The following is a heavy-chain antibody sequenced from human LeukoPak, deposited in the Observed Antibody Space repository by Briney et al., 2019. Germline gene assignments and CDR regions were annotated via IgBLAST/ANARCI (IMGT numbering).Heavy chain of an antibody. D-gene: IGHD6-13*01. CDR3: AKGLGSSWFFFDY. J-gene: IGHJ4*02. CDR1: GFTFSSYA. CDR2: FSGSGGTT. Sequence: PGGSLRLSCAASGFTFSSYAMSWVRQAPGKGLEWVSTFSGSGGTTYYSDSVKGRFTISRDNSKNTLYLQMYSLRAEDTAVYYCAKGLGSSWFFFDYWGQGTLVTVSS. V-gene: IGHV3-23*01.